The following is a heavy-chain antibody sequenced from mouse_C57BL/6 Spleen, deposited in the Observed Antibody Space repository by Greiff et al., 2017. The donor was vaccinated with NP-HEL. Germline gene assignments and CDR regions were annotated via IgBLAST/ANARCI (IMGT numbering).Heavy chain of an antibody. J-gene: IGHJ2*01. CDR1: GYAFSSYW. CDR2: IYPGDGDT. D-gene: IGHD3-1*01. V-gene: IGHV1-80*01. CDR3: ARSGYPYYCDD. Sequence: QVQLQQSGAELVKPGASVKISCKASGYAFSSYWMNWVKQRPGKGLEWIGQIYPGDGDTNYNGKFKGKATLTADKSSSTAYMQLSSLTSEDAAVYFCARSGYPYYCDDWGQGTTLTVSS.